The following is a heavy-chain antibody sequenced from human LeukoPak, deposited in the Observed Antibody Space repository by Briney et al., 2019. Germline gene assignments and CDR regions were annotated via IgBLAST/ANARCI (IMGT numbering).Heavy chain of an antibody. CDR2: NNPSGGST. J-gene: IGHJ4*02. CDR1: GYTFTTYY. D-gene: IGHD1-1*01. V-gene: IGHV1-46*01. Sequence: ASVKVSCKASGYTFTTYYIHWVRQAPGQGLEWMGFNNPSGGSTSYAQKFQGRVTMTRDTSTSTVYMDLSSLRSEDTAVYYCARNVGSGFDYWGQGTLVTVSS. CDR3: ARNVGSGFDY.